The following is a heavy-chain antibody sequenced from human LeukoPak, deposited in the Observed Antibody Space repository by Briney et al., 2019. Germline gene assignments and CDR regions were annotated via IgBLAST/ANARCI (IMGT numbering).Heavy chain of an antibody. V-gene: IGHV1-2*02. D-gene: IGHD3-16*01. Sequence: ASVEVSCKASGYTFTGYYMHWVRQAPGQGLEWMGWINPNSGGTNYAQNFQGRVTMTRDTSISTAYMELSRLRSDDTAVYYCARSGSPGGTWYMDVWGKGTTVTVSS. CDR3: ARSGSPGGTWYMDV. CDR1: GYTFTGYY. CDR2: INPNSGGT. J-gene: IGHJ6*03.